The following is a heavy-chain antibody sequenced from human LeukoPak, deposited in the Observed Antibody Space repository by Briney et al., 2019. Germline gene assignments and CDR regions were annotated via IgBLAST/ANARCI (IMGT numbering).Heavy chain of an antibody. V-gene: IGHV3-53*01. CDR3: AKIWLVTAYYYDSSGYSGDY. Sequence: GGSLRLSCAASGFTVSSNYMSWVRQAPGKGLEWVSVVYSGGNTYYADSVKGRCTISRDNSKNTLYLQMNSLRAEDTAVYYCAKIWLVTAYYYDSSGYSGDYWGQGTLVTVSS. CDR2: VYSGGNT. J-gene: IGHJ4*02. CDR1: GFTVSSNY. D-gene: IGHD3-22*01.